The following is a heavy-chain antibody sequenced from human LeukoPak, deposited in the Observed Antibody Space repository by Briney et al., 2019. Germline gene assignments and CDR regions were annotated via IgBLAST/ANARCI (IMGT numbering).Heavy chain of an antibody. J-gene: IGHJ4*02. CDR1: VFTFSDYA. V-gene: IGHV3-23*01. D-gene: IGHD4/OR15-4a*01. CDR3: ARRAGAYSHPYDY. CDR2: ISASGASP. Sequence: GGSLRLSCAASVFTFSDYAMIWVRQAPGKGLEWVAGISASGASPYYADSVKGRFTISRDNSMNTLYVQMNSLRAEDTAVYYCARRAGAYSHPYDYWGQGTLVTVSS.